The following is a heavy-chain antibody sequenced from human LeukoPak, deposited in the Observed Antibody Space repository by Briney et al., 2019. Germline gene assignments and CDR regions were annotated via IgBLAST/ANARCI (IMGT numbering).Heavy chain of an antibody. V-gene: IGHV1-2*06. D-gene: IGHD1-26*01. CDR2: INPDSGGT. Sequence: ASVKVSCKPSGYTFTGHYMNWVRQAPGQGLEWMGRINPDSGGTNYAQKFQGRVTMTRDTSISTAYMELSRLRSDDTAVYYCARIAEWELLYWCFDLWGRGTLVTVSS. CDR1: GYTFTGHY. J-gene: IGHJ2*01. CDR3: ARIAEWELLYWCFDL.